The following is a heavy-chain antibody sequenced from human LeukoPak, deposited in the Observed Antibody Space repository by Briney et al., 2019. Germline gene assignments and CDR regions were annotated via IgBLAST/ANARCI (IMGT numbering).Heavy chain of an antibody. CDR3: ARGPGNWNDGNWFDP. V-gene: IGHV4-30-2*01. D-gene: IGHD1-1*01. J-gene: IGHJ5*02. CDR2: IYHSGST. CDR1: GGSISSGSYY. Sequence: PSETLSLTCTVSGGSISSGSYYWGWIRQPPGKGLEWIGYIYHSGSTYYNPSLKSRVTISVDRSKNQFSLKLNSVTAADTAVYYCARGPGNWNDGNWFDPWGQGTLVTVSS.